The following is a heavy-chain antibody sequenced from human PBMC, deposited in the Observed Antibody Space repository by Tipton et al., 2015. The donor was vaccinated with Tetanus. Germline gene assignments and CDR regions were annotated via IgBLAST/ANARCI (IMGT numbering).Heavy chain of an antibody. J-gene: IGHJ4*02. CDR1: GFTFSSYW. V-gene: IGHV3-7*01. D-gene: IGHD2-15*01. CDR3: ARECSGGTCYIGY. CDR2: IKQDGSEK. Sequence: SLRLSCAASGFTFSSYWMSWVRQAPGKGLERVANIKQDGSEKYYVDSVRGRFTISRDNAKNSLYLQMNSLRAEDTAVYYCARECSGGTCYIGYWGQGTLVTVSS.